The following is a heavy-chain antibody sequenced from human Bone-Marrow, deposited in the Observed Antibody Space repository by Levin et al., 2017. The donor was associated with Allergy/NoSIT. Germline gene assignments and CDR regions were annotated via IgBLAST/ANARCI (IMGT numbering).Heavy chain of an antibody. D-gene: IGHD2-2*01. Sequence: PGGSLRLSCAASGFTFSSYAMNWVRQAPGKGLEWVSGTSDSGGSTYYADSVKGRFTISRDNSKNTLYLQVNSLRAEDTALYYCAKDRSAVPAANYYYAMDVWGPGTTVTVSS. V-gene: IGHV3-23*01. J-gene: IGHJ6*02. CDR3: AKDRSAVPAANYYYAMDV. CDR1: GFTFSSYA. CDR2: TSDSGGST.